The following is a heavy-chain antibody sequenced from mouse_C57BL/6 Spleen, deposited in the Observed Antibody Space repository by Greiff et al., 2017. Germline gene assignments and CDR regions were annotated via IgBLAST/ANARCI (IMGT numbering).Heavy chain of an antibody. CDR2: ISSGGAYI. V-gene: IGHV5-9-1*02. CDR1: GFTFSSYA. CDR3: TRDGALWYPCAY. D-gene: IGHD2-1*01. J-gene: IGHJ3*01. Sequence: EVQLVESGEGLVKPGGSLKLSCAASGFTFSSYAMSWVRQTPEKRLEWVAYISSGGAYIYYADTVKGRFTLSRDNARNTLYLQMSSLKSEDTAMYDCTRDGALWYPCAYWGQGTLVTVSA.